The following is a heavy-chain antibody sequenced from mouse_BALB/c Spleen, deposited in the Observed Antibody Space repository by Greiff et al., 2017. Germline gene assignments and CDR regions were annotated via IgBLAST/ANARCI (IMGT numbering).Heavy chain of an antibody. CDR3: ARSYRYAFMDY. J-gene: IGHJ4*01. D-gene: IGHD2-14*01. CDR1: GFTFSSYG. V-gene: IGHV5-6*01. Sequence: VQLQESGGDLVKPGGSLKLSCAASGFTFSSYGMSWVRQTPDKRLEWVATISSGGSYTYYPDSVKGRFTISRDNAKNTLYLQMSSLKSEDTAMYYCARSYRYAFMDYWGQGTSVTVSS. CDR2: ISSGGSYT.